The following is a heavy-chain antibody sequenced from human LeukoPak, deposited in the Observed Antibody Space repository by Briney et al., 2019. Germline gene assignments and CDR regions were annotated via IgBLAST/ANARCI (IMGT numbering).Heavy chain of an antibody. CDR3: AREHGSGSLYGY. CDR2: INPNSGGT. J-gene: IGHJ4*02. CDR1: GYTFTGYC. D-gene: IGHD3-10*01. Sequence: ASVKVSCKASGYTFTGYCMHWVRQAPGQGLEWMGRINPNSGGTNYAQKFQGRVTMTRDTSISTAYMELSRLRSDDTAVYYCAREHGSGSLYGYWGQGTLVTVSS. V-gene: IGHV1-2*06.